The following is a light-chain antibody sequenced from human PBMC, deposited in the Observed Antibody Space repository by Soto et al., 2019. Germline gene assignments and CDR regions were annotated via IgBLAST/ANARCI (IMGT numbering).Light chain of an antibody. CDR1: QSVSSY. J-gene: IGKJ1*01. V-gene: IGKV3-11*01. CDR3: QQRSNWPRWT. Sequence: EILLTQSPATLSLSPGERATLSCRASQSVSSYLAWYQQKPGQAPRLLIYDASNRATGIPARFSGSGSGTDFTLTISSLEPVDFAVYYCQQRSNWPRWTFGQGTKVDIK. CDR2: DAS.